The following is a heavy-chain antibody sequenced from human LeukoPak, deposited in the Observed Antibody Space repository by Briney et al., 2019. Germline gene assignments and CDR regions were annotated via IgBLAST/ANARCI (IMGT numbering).Heavy chain of an antibody. Sequence: ASVKVSCKSSGYTFTSYDSNWVRQAGGQGREGMGWRNPNTGNTGYAQKFQGRVTITRNPSISTVYMELSSLRSEDTAAYYCARGVEATISYYHYYIAVWGKGPTVTVSS. J-gene: IGHJ6*03. CDR1: GYTFTSYD. CDR3: ARGVEATISYYHYYIAV. D-gene: IGHD1-26*01. V-gene: IGHV1-8*03. CDR2: RNPNTGNT.